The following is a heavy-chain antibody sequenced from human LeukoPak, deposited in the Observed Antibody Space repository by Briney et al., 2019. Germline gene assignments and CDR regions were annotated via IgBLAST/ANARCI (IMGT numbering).Heavy chain of an antibody. J-gene: IGHJ3*02. CDR2: ISGSSNYI. CDR3: AKYYYDSSGYLKPDAFDI. V-gene: IGHV3-21*01. Sequence: PGGSLRLSCAASGFTFSSYSMNWVRLAPGKGLEWVSSISGSSNYIYYADSVKGRFTISRDNSKNTLYLQMNSLRAEDTAVYYCAKYYYDSSGYLKPDAFDIWGQGTMVTVSS. CDR1: GFTFSSYS. D-gene: IGHD3-22*01.